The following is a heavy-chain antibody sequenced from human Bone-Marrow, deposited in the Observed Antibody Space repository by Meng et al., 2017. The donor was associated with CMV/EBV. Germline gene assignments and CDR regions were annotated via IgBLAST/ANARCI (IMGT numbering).Heavy chain of an antibody. CDR1: GYNFNSYW. CDR2: IYPSDSDT. Sequence: GGSLRLSCKGSGYNFNSYWIAWVRQIPGKGLECMGIIYPSDSDTRYSPSLQGQVTISADKSNTTAYLQWSSLKASDTAMYYCASQTTGDTFCSSYFGGFGFWGQGPGVTGSS. D-gene: IGHD3-3*01. V-gene: IGHV5-51*01. J-gene: IGHJ3*01. CDR3: ASQTTGDTFCSSYFGGFGF.